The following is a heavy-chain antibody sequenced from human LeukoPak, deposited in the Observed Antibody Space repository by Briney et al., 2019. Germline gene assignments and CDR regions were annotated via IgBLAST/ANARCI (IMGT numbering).Heavy chain of an antibody. D-gene: IGHD2-15*01. V-gene: IGHV3-53*01. CDR3: ARGYCSGGSCYYYYYGMDV. CDR1: GFTVSSNY. J-gene: IGHJ6*02. Sequence: GGSLRLSCAASGFTVSSNYMSWVRQAPGKGLEWVSVIYSGGSTYYADSVKGRFTISRDNSKNTLYLQMNSLRAEDTAVYYCARGYCSGGSCYYYYYGMDVWGQGTTVTVSS. CDR2: IYSGGST.